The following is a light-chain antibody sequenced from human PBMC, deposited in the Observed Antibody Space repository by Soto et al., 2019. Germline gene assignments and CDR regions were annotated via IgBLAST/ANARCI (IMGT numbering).Light chain of an antibody. CDR2: GAS. Sequence: EIVMTQSPATLSVSPGERATLSCRASQSLSINLAWYQQKPGQAPRLLIYGASTRATGIPARFSGSGSGTEFTLTISSLQSEDFAVYYCQQYNNWPLMYTFGQGTKLEIK. V-gene: IGKV3-15*01. CDR3: QQYNNWPLMYT. CDR1: QSLSIN. J-gene: IGKJ2*01.